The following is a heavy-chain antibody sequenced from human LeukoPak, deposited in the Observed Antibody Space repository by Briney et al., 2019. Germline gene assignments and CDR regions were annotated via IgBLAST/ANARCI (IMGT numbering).Heavy chain of an antibody. CDR2: IYYSGST. CDR1: GGSISRYY. CDR3: ARDLVHVYYYDSSGYVRGAFDI. J-gene: IGHJ3*02. D-gene: IGHD3-22*01. V-gene: IGHV4-59*01. Sequence: PSETLSLTCTVSGGSISRYYWSWIRQPPGKGLEWIGYIYYSGSTNYNPSLKSRVTISLDTSKNQLSLKLSSVTAADTAVYYCARDLVHVYYYDSSGYVRGAFDIWGQGTMVTVSS.